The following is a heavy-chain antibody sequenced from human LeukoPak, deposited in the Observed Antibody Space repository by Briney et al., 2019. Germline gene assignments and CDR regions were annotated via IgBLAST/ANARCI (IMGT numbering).Heavy chain of an antibody. CDR3: VRYRNYYDSSGYYPFDY. V-gene: IGHV3-53*01. D-gene: IGHD3-22*01. CDR1: GFTVSSNY. CDR2: IYSGGST. Sequence: GGSLRLSCAASGFTVSSNYMSWVRQAPGKGLVWVSIIYSGGSTYYPDSVKGRFTISRDNSKNTLYLQMNSLRAEDTAVYYCVRYRNYYDSSGYYPFDYWGQGTLVTVSS. J-gene: IGHJ4*02.